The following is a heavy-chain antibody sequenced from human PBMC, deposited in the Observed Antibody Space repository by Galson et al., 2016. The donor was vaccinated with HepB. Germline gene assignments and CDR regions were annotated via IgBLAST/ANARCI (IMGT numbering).Heavy chain of an antibody. V-gene: IGHV3-23*01. Sequence: SLRLSCAASGFTFSCYAMSWVRQAPGKGLEWVSAISGSGGSTYYAGSVKGRFTISRDNSKNTLYLQMNRLRAEDTAVYYCAKGAEQWLVPGYFDYWGQGTLVTVSS. CDR3: AKGAEQWLVPGYFDY. J-gene: IGHJ4*02. CDR2: ISGSGGST. D-gene: IGHD6-19*01. CDR1: GFTFSCYA.